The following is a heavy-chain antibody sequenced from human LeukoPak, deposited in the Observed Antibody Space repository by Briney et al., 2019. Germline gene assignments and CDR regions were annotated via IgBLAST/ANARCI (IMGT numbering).Heavy chain of an antibody. CDR2: ISGSGDNT. CDR3: AKVRSGDIAAALNY. CDR1: GFTFSSYG. J-gene: IGHJ4*02. V-gene: IGHV3-23*01. Sequence: HTGGSLRLSCAASGFTFSSYGMHWVRQAPGKGLEWVSGISGSGDNTYYADSVKGRFTISRDNSKNTLYLQMNSLRAEDTAVYYCAKVRSGDIAAALNYWGQGTLVPVSS. D-gene: IGHD6-13*01.